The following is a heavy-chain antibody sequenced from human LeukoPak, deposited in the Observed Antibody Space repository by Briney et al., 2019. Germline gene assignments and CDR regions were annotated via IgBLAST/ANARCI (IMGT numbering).Heavy chain of an antibody. D-gene: IGHD6-6*01. J-gene: IGHJ5*02. CDR1: GGSISSGSYY. CDR3: ARYVVWQLVPPGTNWFDP. V-gene: IGHV4-39*07. CDR2: INHSGST. Sequence: PSETLSLTCTVSGGSISSGSYYWSWIRQPPGKGLEWIGEINHSGSTNYNPSLKSRVTISVDTSKNQFSLKLSSVTAADTAVYYCARYVVWQLVPPGTNWFDPWGQGTLVTVSS.